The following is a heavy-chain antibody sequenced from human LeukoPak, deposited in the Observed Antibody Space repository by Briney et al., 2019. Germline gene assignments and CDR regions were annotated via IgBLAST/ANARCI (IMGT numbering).Heavy chain of an antibody. Sequence: ASVKVSCKASGYTFTSYDINWVRQATGQGLEWMGWMNPNSGNTGYAQKLQGRVTMTRNTSISTAYMELSSLRSEDTAVYYCARRNMVRGVIIPDYWGQGTLVTVSS. CDR3: ARRNMVRGVIIPDY. V-gene: IGHV1-8*01. CDR1: GYTFTSYD. D-gene: IGHD3-10*01. CDR2: MNPNSGNT. J-gene: IGHJ4*02.